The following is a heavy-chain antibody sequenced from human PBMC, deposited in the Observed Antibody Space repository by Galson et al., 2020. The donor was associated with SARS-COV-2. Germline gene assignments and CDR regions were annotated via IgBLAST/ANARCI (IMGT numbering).Heavy chain of an antibody. D-gene: IGHD4-4*01. CDR2: IYPGDSKT. CDR3: ARPGNYSNYNH. V-gene: IGHV5-51*01. CDR1: GYTFNHYW. J-gene: IGHJ5*02. Sequence: HGESLKISCKASGYTFNHYWIAWVRQMPGKGLDWIGMIYPGDSKTRYTPSFEGQVTISVDKSITTAYLHWSSLRASDTAMYYCARPGNYSNYNHWGQGTLVTVSS.